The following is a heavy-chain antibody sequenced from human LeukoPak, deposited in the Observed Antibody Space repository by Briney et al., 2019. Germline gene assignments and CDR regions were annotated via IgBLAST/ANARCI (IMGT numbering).Heavy chain of an antibody. CDR3: ARALYGDHDY. D-gene: IGHD4-17*01. V-gene: IGHV4-38-2*02. Sequence: SETLSLTCTVSGYSISSGHYWGWIRQPPGKGLEWIGSISHSGVTFYNPSLKSRVSISVDTSKNQFSLNLSSETAADTAVYFCARALYGDHDYWGQGTLVTVSS. CDR1: GYSISSGHY. CDR2: ISHSGVT. J-gene: IGHJ4*02.